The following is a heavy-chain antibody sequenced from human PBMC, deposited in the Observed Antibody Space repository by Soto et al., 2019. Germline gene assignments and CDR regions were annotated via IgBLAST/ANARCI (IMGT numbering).Heavy chain of an antibody. CDR3: ARGRYGDY. CDR2: ISAHSGNT. CDR1: GYTFTSYG. V-gene: IGHV1-18*01. D-gene: IGHD1-1*01. Sequence: QVHLVQSGAEVKKPGASVKVSCKGSGYTFTSYGITWVRQAPGQGLEWMGWISAHSGNTNYAQKLQGRVTVTGDTSRSTASMVGGSLRSDGPVVNFRARGRYGDYWCQVALV. J-gene: IGHJ4*02.